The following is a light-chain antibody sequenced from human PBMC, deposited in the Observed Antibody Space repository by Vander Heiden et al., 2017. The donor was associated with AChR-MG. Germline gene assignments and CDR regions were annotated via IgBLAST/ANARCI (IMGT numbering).Light chain of an antibody. J-gene: IGKJ2*01. CDR3: QQYEKGPHT. V-gene: IGKV3-15*01. CDR1: PGVNSN. CDR2: GAS. Sequence: EIVMTLSPAALSVCAGEKATLSCRASPGVNSNLAGYPQKPVQAPRLLIYGASTTSTGVPARFSGSGSGTEFTLTISMLQSEDFAVYYCQQYEKGPHTFGQWTKLEIK.